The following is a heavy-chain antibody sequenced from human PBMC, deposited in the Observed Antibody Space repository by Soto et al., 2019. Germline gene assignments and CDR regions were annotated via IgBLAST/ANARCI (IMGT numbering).Heavy chain of an antibody. V-gene: IGHV1-8*01. Sequence: QVQLLQSGAEVKKPGTSVRVSCRASGYTFKDYDINWVRRAPGQGLEWMGWMNPNSGNTAYARKFRDRLTMARSVSARTAFMELSSLTPEDTAVYYCARRMTWSLWCFDLWGSGTQVTVSS. CDR1: GYTFKDYD. D-gene: IGHD3-3*01. CDR2: MNPNSGNT. CDR3: ARRMTWSLWCFDL. J-gene: IGHJ2*01.